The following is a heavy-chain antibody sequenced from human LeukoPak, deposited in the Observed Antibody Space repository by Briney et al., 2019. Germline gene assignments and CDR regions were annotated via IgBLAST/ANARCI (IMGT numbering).Heavy chain of an antibody. D-gene: IGHD4-17*01. CDR2: IWYDGSNK. V-gene: IGHV3-33*06. Sequence: GRSLRLSCAASGFTFSNYGMHSVRQAPGKGLEWVAVIWYDGSNKYYADSVKGRFTISRDNSKNTLYLQMNSLRAEDTAVYYCAKVGHGDYHLDYWGQGTLVTVSS. CDR3: AKVGHGDYHLDY. CDR1: GFTFSNYG. J-gene: IGHJ4*02.